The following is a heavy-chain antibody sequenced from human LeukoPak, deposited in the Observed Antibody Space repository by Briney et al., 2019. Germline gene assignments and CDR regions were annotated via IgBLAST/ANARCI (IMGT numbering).Heavy chain of an antibody. CDR1: GFTFSSYW. CDR2: IRFDGSDK. V-gene: IGHV3-30*02. J-gene: IGHJ3*01. D-gene: IGHD4-23*01. CDR3: ATGLLWDAFDV. Sequence: GGSLRLSCAASGFTFSSYWMHWVRQTPGKGLEWVAFIRFDGSDKYYADSVEGRFTISRDNSKNILSLQMNSLRTEDTAVYYCATGLLWDAFDVWGQGTMVTVSS.